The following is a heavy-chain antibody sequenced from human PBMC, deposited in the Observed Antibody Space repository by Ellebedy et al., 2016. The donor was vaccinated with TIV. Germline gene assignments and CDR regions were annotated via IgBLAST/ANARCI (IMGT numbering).Heavy chain of an antibody. D-gene: IGHD5-24*01. Sequence: GESLKISCAASGFTFSSYWMHWVRQAPGKGLVWVSRINRDGSSTSYAGSVEGRFTMSRDNAKNTLYLQMNSLRAEDTAVYFCVREMEMATVEDAFDVWGQGTTVTVSS. CDR2: INRDGSST. V-gene: IGHV3-74*01. CDR3: VREMEMATVEDAFDV. J-gene: IGHJ3*01. CDR1: GFTFSSYW.